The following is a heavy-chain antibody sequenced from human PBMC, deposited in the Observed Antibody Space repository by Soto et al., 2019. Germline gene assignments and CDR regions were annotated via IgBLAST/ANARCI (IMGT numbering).Heavy chain of an antibody. CDR1: GFTFSSYA. Sequence: EVQLLESGGGLVQPGGSLRLSCAASGFTFSSYAMPWVRQAPGKGLEWVSSISGSGNTTYYADSVKGRFTISRDSSKNTLYLQMNSLRPEDTAVYYCAKARGRTWYEDYWGQGTLVTVSS. D-gene: IGHD6-13*01. J-gene: IGHJ4*02. V-gene: IGHV3-23*01. CDR3: AKARGRTWYEDY. CDR2: ISGSGNTT.